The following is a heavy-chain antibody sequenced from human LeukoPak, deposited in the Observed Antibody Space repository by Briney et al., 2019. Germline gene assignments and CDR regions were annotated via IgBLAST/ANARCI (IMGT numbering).Heavy chain of an antibody. CDR3: AREAQGITMIVVVKRYYYYMDV. D-gene: IGHD3-22*01. CDR1: GFTFSSYA. V-gene: IGHV3-30*04. J-gene: IGHJ6*03. CDR2: ISYDGSNK. Sequence: GGSLRLSCAASGFTFSSYAMHWVRQAPGKGLEWVAVISYDGSNKYYADSVKGRFTISRDNSKNTLYLQMNSLRAEDTAVYYCAREAQGITMIVVVKRYYYYMDVWGKGTTVTVSS.